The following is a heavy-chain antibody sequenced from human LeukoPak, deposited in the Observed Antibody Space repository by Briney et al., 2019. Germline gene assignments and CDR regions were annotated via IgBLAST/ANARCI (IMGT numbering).Heavy chain of an antibody. J-gene: IGHJ5*02. CDR2: ISGSGGST. CDR3: AKQLYQLLNNWFDP. CDR1: GFTFSSYA. V-gene: IGHV3-23*01. D-gene: IGHD2-2*01. Sequence: GRSLRLSCAASGFTFSSYAMSWVRQAPGKGLEWVSAISGSGGSTYYADSVKGRFTISRDNSKNTLYLQVNSLRAEDTAVYYCAKQLYQLLNNWFDPWGQGTLVTVSS.